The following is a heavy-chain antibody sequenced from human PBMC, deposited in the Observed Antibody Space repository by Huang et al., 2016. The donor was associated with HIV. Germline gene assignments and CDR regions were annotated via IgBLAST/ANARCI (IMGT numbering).Heavy chain of an antibody. D-gene: IGHD1-7*01. V-gene: IGHV3-7*03. Sequence: VESGGRLVQPGGSIRLSCVGSTFRFGAYWMSWVRQPRGKGLEWVANIRQDESGKYYVDSVKGRFNISRDNAKKVVFLEMNNVRVEDTATYFCATKTAGMDIWGQGTTVTVS. CDR2: IRQDESGK. CDR1: TFRFGAYW. J-gene: IGHJ6*02. CDR3: ATKTAGMDI.